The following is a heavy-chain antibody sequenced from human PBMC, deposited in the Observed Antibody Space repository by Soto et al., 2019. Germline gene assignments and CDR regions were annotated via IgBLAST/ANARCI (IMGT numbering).Heavy chain of an antibody. CDR3: ASALRSYDYVWGSYRYNWFDP. J-gene: IGHJ5*02. V-gene: IGHV1-69*01. D-gene: IGHD3-16*02. CDR1: GGTFSSYA. CDR2: IIPIFGTA. Sequence: QVQLVQSGAEVKKPGSSVKVSCKASGGTFSSYAISWVRQAPGRGLEWMGGIIPIFGTANYAQKFQGRVTITADESTSTAYIVLSSLRSEDTAVYYCASALRSYDYVWGSYRYNWFDPWGQGTLVTVSS.